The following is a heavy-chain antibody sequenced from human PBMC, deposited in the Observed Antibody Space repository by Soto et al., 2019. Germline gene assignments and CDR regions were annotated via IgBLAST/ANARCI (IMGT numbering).Heavy chain of an antibody. CDR2: IYWDDDK. J-gene: IGHJ4*02. D-gene: IGHD2-15*01. CDR3: QSTGVYCSGGSCYPFDY. V-gene: IGHV2-5*02. Sequence: SGPTLVNPTQTLTLTCTFSGFSLSTSGVGVGWIRQPPGKALEWLALIYWDDDKRYSPSLKSRLTITKDTSKNQVVLTMTNMDPVDTATYYCQSTGVYCSGGSCYPFDYWGQGTLVTVSS. CDR1: GFSLSTSGVG.